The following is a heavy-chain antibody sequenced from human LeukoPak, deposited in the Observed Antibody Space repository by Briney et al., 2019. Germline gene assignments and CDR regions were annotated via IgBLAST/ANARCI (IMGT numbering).Heavy chain of an antibody. CDR1: GFSFSDAW. J-gene: IGHJ4*02. Sequence: GGSLRLSCAASGFSFSDAWMNWVRQAPGKGLEWVGHIRSKADGGTPDYIAPVKGRFTISRDDSKDTLYLQMNSLRAEDTALYYCAKDIGPIVGALYYFDYWGQGTLVTVSS. V-gene: IGHV3-15*07. D-gene: IGHD1-26*01. CDR2: IRSKADGGTP. CDR3: AKDIGPIVGALYYFDY.